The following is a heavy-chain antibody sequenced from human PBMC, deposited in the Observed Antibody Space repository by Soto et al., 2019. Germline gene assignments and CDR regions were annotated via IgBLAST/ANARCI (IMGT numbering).Heavy chain of an antibody. Sequence: SETLSLTCAVSCGSISSGGYYWSCVRQHPVKRLEWIWYIYYSGSTYYNPSLKSRVTISVDTSKNKFSLKLSSVTAADTAVYYCARVFGFGGMDVWGQGTTVTVSS. J-gene: IGHJ6*02. CDR1: CGSISSGGYY. CDR2: IYYSGST. CDR3: ARVFGFGGMDV. D-gene: IGHD3-10*01. V-gene: IGHV4-31*11.